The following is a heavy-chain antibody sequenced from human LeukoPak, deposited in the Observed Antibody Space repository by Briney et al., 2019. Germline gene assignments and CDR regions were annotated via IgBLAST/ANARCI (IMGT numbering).Heavy chain of an antibody. Sequence: PSETLSLTCTVSGGSISSGDHYWSWIRQPPGKGLEWIGYIYYSGSTYYNPSLKSRITISLDTSKNQFSLKLSSVTAADTAVYYCARLVRGALSFDYWGQGTLVTVSS. J-gene: IGHJ4*02. CDR3: ARLVRGALSFDY. D-gene: IGHD3-10*01. V-gene: IGHV4-30-4*01. CDR2: IYYSGST. CDR1: GGSISSGDHY.